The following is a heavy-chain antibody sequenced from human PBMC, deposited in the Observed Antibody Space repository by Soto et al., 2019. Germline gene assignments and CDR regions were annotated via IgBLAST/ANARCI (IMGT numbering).Heavy chain of an antibody. CDR2: INHSGST. D-gene: IGHD5-18*01. CDR1: GGSVSGYY. Sequence: TLSLTCAVYGGSVSGYYWSWIRQPPGKGLEWIGEINHSGSTNYNPSLKSRVTISVDTSKNQFSLKLSSVTAADTAVYYCARGPAMGYYYYYGMAVWGQGTTVTVSS. J-gene: IGHJ6*02. V-gene: IGHV4-34*01. CDR3: ARGPAMGYYYYYGMAV.